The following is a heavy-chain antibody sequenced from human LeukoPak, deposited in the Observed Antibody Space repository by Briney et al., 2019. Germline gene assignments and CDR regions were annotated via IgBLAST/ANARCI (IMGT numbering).Heavy chain of an antibody. D-gene: IGHD3-10*01. CDR3: ARQTYYYGSGSYSLIGY. CDR2: IYYSGNS. J-gene: IGHJ4*02. V-gene: IGHV4-39*01. Sequence: KTSETLSLTCTVSGGSISSASYYWGWIRQPPGKGLEWIGNIYYSGNSYYNPSLKSRVTISVDTSKNQFSLRLSSVTAADTAVYCCARQTYYYGSGSYSLIGYWGQGTLVTVSS. CDR1: GGSISSASYY.